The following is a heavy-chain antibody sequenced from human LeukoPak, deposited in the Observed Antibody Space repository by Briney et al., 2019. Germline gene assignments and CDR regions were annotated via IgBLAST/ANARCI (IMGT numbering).Heavy chain of an antibody. J-gene: IGHJ4*02. CDR2: IYHSGST. CDR1: GYFISSGYY. CDR3: ARVDDDYGDY. Sequence: PSETLSLTCIVSGYFISSGYYWGWIRQPPGKGLEWIASIYHSGSTYYNPSLKSRVTISVDTSKNHFSLKLTSVTAADTAVYYCARVDDDYGDYWGQGTLVTVSS. V-gene: IGHV4-38-2*02. D-gene: IGHD4-17*01.